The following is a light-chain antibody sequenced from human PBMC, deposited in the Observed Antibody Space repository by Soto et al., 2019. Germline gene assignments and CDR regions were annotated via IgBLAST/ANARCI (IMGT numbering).Light chain of an antibody. CDR3: QQYGSSPWT. CDR1: QSVSSSY. J-gene: IGKJ1*01. V-gene: IGKV3-20*01. CDR2: GAS. Sequence: EIVLTQSPGTLSLSPGERATLSSRASQSVSSSYLAWYQQKPGQAPRLLIYGASSRATGIPDRFSGSGSGTDFTLTISRLEPEDFAVYYCQQYGSSPWTFGQGNKVEIK.